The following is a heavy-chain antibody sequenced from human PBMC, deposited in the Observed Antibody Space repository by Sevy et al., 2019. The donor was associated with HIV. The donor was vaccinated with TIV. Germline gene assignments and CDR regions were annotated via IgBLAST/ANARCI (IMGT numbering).Heavy chain of an antibody. Sequence: SETLSLTCAVYGESFSDYYWSWIRQPPGKGLEWIGKINHSGITNYNPSLKSRVTISVDTSKNQFSLKLSSVTAADTAVYYCARLVGSDNSGYYSGPYFDYWGQRTLVTVSS. D-gene: IGHD3-22*01. CDR3: ARLVGSDNSGYYSGPYFDY. V-gene: IGHV4-34*01. CDR1: GESFSDYY. CDR2: INHSGIT. J-gene: IGHJ4*02.